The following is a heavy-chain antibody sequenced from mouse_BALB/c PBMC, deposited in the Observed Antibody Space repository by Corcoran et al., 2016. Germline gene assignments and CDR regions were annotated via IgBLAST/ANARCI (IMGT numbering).Heavy chain of an antibody. CDR3: ARKVLYAMDY. J-gene: IGHJ4*01. V-gene: IGHV9-3-1*01. CDR2: INTYTGEP. CDR1: GYTFTNYG. Sequence: QIQLVQSGPELKKPGETVKISCKASGYTFTNYGMNWVKQAPGKGLKWMGWINTYTGEPTYADDFKGRFAFSLETSASTAYLQINNLKNEDTATYFCARKVLYAMDYWGQGTSVTVSS.